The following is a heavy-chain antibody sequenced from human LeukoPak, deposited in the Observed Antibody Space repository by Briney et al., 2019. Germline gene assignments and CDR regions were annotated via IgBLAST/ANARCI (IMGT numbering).Heavy chain of an antibody. CDR2: VYISGST. V-gene: IGHV4-4*07. D-gene: IGHD3-3*01. J-gene: IGHJ4*02. Sequence: PSETLSLTCTVPGSSISGYYWSWIRQPAGKGLEWIGRVYISGSTDYNPSLRSRVTMSVDLSKKQVSLKLNSVTAADTAVYYCARDGVAGSASDYWGQGALVTVSS. CDR3: ARDGVAGSASDY. CDR1: GSSISGYY.